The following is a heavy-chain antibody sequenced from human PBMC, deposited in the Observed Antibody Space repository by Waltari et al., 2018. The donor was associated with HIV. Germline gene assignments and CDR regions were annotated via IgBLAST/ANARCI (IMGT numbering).Heavy chain of an antibody. J-gene: IGHJ4*02. V-gene: IGHV3-23*01. CDR2: IGGGGDRS. CDR1: GFGFSSYA. Sequence: VQLLESGGGLVQSGGSLTLSCAASGFGFSSYAMIWVRQGPGKGLEWVAVIGGGGDRSYYVDSVKCRFTISRDNSKNTLSLQMNGLRAEDTAVYYCVKGGGYYDSTGNVPFDYWGQGSLVTVSS. CDR3: VKGGGYYDSTGNVPFDY. D-gene: IGHD3-3*01.